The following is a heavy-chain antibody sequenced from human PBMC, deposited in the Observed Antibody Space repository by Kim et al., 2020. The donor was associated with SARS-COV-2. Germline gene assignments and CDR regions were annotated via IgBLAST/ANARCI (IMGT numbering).Heavy chain of an antibody. Sequence: GGSLRLSCTVSGYALTDSVIHWVRQAPGKGLEWLALISTDGHNRPHADSVKGRFTISRDTSKNTVFLDMNSLRTDDAGVYYCAKEVGTSGSAGYFDPWG. D-gene: IGHD6-19*01. CDR3: AKEVGTSGSAGYFDP. V-gene: IGHV3-30*18. CDR1: GYALTDSV. CDR2: ISTDGHNR. J-gene: IGHJ5*02.